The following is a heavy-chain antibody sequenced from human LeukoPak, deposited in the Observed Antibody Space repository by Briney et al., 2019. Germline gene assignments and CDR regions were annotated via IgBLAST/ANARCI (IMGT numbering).Heavy chain of an antibody. V-gene: IGHV4-34*01. CDR3: ARTILVVPTSYFYFYHMDV. J-gene: IGHJ6*03. CDR1: GGSFSDYH. Sequence: PSETLSLTCDISGGSFSDYHWTWIRQPPGKGLEWIGEINHSGNANYNPSLKSRVTISVDTSKNQFSLCLSSVTAADAAVYYCARTILVVPTSYFYFYHMDVWGEGTTVTVSS. D-gene: IGHD2-2*01. CDR2: INHSGNA.